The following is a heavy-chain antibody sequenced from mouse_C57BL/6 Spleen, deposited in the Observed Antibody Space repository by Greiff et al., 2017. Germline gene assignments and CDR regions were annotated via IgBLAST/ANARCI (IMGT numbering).Heavy chain of an antibody. Sequence: QVQLQQPGAELVKPGASVTMSCKASGYTFTSYWITWVKQRPGQGLEWLGDIYPGSGSTNYNEKCKSKATLTVDTSSRTAYMQLSSLTSEDSAVYYCVTTVVAKPLYYFDYWGQGTTLTVSS. J-gene: IGHJ2*01. CDR3: VTTVVAKPLYYFDY. V-gene: IGHV1-55*01. D-gene: IGHD1-1*01. CDR1: GYTFTSYW. CDR2: IYPGSGST.